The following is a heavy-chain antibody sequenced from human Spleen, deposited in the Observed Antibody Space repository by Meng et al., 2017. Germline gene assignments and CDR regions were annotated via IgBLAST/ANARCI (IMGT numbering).Heavy chain of an antibody. D-gene: IGHD6-13*01. V-gene: IGHV1-2*06. CDR3: ARDEDISAAGKLFGDY. Sequence: HVERVEAGAEVRKRGASVNVSCKAAGYTFADYWLHWVRRAPGQGLEWMGRINPKSGDTHYAQRFQGRVTMTGDTSISTAYMELSGLRSDDTAMYYCARDEDISAAGKLFGDYWGQGTLVTVSS. J-gene: IGHJ4*02. CDR1: GYTFADYW. CDR2: INPKSGDT.